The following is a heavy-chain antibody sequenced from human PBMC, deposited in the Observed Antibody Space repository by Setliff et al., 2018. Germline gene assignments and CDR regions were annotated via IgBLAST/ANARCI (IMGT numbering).Heavy chain of an antibody. V-gene: IGHV3-74*03. D-gene: IGHD1-26*01. CDR2: ISTDGSSI. Sequence: GGSLRLSCVTSGFTFSTYWMHWFRQAPGQGLVWVARISTDGSSITYADSVKGRFTISRDNARNTLYLQMNSLTAEDTAVYYCARVGSKPQLGWFDPWGQGTLVTVSS. CDR1: GFTFSTYW. J-gene: IGHJ5*02. CDR3: ARVGSKPQLGWFDP.